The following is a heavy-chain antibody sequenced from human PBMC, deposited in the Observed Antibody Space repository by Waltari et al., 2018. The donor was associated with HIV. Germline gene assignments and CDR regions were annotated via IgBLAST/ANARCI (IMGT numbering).Heavy chain of an antibody. Sequence: VQLVQSGAEVEKPGAPVKVSCKTSRYTSTSYAITWVRQATGRWLEWLGWMNPNSGNTGYAQRFQGRVTMTRNTSISTAYMELSSLRSEDTAVYFCARGPQDYPKYYFDYWGQGTLVTVSS. D-gene: IGHD4-17*01. CDR2: MNPNSGNT. J-gene: IGHJ4*02. V-gene: IGHV1-8*01. CDR3: ARGPQDYPKYYFDY. CDR1: RYTSTSYA.